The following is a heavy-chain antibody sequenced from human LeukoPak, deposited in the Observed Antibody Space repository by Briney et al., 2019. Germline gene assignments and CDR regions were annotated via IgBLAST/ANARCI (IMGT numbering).Heavy chain of an antibody. CDR1: GGSISSYY. V-gene: IGHV4-59*01. CDR3: ARTTTMVRGVIIGFDY. CDR2: IYYSGST. Sequence: SETLSLTCTVSGGSISSYYWSWIRQPPGKGLEWIGYIYYSGSTNYNPSLKSRVTISVDMSKSQFSLKLSSVTAADTAVYYCARTTTMVRGVIIGFDYWGQGTLVTVSS. D-gene: IGHD3-10*01. J-gene: IGHJ4*02.